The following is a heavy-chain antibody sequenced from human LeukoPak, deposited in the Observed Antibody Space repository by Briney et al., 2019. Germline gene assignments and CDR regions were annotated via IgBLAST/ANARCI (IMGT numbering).Heavy chain of an antibody. Sequence: GGFLRLSCAASGFTFDDYAMHWVRQAPGKGLEWVSLISWDGGSTYYADSVKGRFTISRDNSKNSLYLQMNSLRAEDTALYYCAKDYCSSTSCYFDYWGQGTLATVSS. D-gene: IGHD2-2*01. CDR3: AKDYCSSTSCYFDY. CDR2: ISWDGGST. CDR1: GFTFDDYA. J-gene: IGHJ4*02. V-gene: IGHV3-43D*04.